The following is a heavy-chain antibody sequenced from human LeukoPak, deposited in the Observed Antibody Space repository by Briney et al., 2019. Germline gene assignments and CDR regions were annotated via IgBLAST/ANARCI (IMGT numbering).Heavy chain of an antibody. CDR1: GYTLTEVS. D-gene: IGHD3-22*01. Sequence: ASVKVSCKVSGYTLTEVSMHGVRQAPGKGVEWMGGFDPEDGETIYAHKFQVRVTMTEDTSTATAYMELRRLRSEDPAVYYCATSLSDYYDSSGQFDYWGQGKLVTVSS. J-gene: IGHJ4*02. CDR2: FDPEDGET. V-gene: IGHV1-24*01. CDR3: ATSLSDYYDSSGQFDY.